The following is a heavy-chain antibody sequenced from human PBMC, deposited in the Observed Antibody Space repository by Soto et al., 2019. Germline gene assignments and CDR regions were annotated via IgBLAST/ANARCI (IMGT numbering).Heavy chain of an antibody. J-gene: IGHJ4*02. Sequence: GGSLRLSCSASGFTFSSYAMHWVHQAPGKGLEYVSAISSNGGSTYYADSVKGRFTISRDNSKNTLYLQMSSLRAEDTAVYYCVKAAPEIVATHFDYWGQGTLVTVSS. CDR3: VKAAPEIVATHFDY. V-gene: IGHV3-64D*09. D-gene: IGHD5-12*01. CDR1: GFTFSSYA. CDR2: ISSNGGST.